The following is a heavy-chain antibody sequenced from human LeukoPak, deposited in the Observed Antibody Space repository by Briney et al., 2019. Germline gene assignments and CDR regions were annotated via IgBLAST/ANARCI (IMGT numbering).Heavy chain of an antibody. V-gene: IGHV3-9*01. CDR2: ISWNSGSI. J-gene: IGHJ4*02. Sequence: PGRSLRLSCAASGFTFDDYAMHWVRQAPGKGLEWVSGISWNSGSIGYADSVKGRFIISRDNAKNSLYLQMNSLRAEDTALYYCAKDGYNFLYYFDYWGQGTLVTVSS. CDR1: GFTFDDYA. D-gene: IGHD5-24*01. CDR3: AKDGYNFLYYFDY.